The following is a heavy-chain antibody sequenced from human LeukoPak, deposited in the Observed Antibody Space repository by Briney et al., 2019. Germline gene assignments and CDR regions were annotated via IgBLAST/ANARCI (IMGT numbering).Heavy chain of an antibody. V-gene: IGHV4-59*08. J-gene: IGHJ4*02. CDR3: ARLRPSIGAAGTFDY. D-gene: IGHD6-13*01. CDR1: GGSISSYY. CDR2: IYYSGSST. Sequence: SETLSLTCTVSGGSISSYYWSWIRQPPGKGLEWIGYIYYSGSSTNYNPSVKSRVTISVDTSKNQFSLKLSSVTAADTAVYYCARLRPSIGAAGTFDYWGQGTLVTFSS.